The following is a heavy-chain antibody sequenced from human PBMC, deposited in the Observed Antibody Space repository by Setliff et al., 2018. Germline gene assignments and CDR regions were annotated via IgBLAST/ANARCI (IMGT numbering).Heavy chain of an antibody. CDR2: INHSGST. D-gene: IGHD2-21*02. J-gene: IGHJ4*02. Sequence: PSETLSLTCAVYGESFSGHYWSWIRQPPGKGLEWIGEINHSGSTNYNPSLKSRVTISVDTSKNQFSLKLSSVAAADTAVYYFARGFDVCGGGACYTDGPYYFDYWGLGTLVTVSS. CDR1: GESFSGHY. V-gene: IGHV4-34*01. CDR3: ARGFDVCGGGACYTDGPYYFDY.